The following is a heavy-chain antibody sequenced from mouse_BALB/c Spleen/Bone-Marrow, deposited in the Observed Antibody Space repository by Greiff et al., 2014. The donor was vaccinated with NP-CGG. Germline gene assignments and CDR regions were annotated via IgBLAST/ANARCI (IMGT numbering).Heavy chain of an antibody. D-gene: IGHD1-1*01. V-gene: IGHV3-1*02. CDR2: IHYSGTT. Sequence: VQLQQSGPDLVKPSQSLSLTCTVTGYSITSCYTWHWIRQFPGNILEWMGYIHYSGTTNYNPSLKSRISITRDTSKNQFFLQLNSVTTEDTATYYCAITAVVNAMDYWGQGTSVTVSS. CDR1: GYSITSCYT. CDR3: AITAVVNAMDY. J-gene: IGHJ4*01.